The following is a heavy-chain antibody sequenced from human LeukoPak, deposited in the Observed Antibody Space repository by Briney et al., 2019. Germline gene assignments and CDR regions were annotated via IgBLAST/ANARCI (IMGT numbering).Heavy chain of an antibody. Sequence: GGSLRLSCAASGFTFRNAWMSWVRQAPGKGLEWGGRIKSKTDGGTTDYAAPVKGRFTIARDDSKNTLYLQMNSLKTEDTAVYYCTTDPARPLDWFDPWGQGTLVTVSS. CDR2: IKSKTDGGTT. J-gene: IGHJ5*02. CDR1: GFTFRNAW. D-gene: IGHD6-6*01. CDR3: TTDPARPLDWFDP. V-gene: IGHV3-15*01.